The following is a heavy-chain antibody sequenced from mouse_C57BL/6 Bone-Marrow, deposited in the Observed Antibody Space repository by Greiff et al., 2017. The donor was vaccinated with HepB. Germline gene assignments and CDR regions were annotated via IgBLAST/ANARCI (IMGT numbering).Heavy chain of an antibody. J-gene: IGHJ4*01. CDR2: IDPETGGT. V-gene: IGHV1-15*01. D-gene: IGHD2-1*01. CDR1: GYTFTDYE. CDR3: TREGNYVSYYYAMDY. Sequence: QVQLQQSGAELVRPGASVTLSCKASGYTFTDYEMHWVKQTPVHGLEWIGAIDPETGGTAYNQKFKGKAILTADKSSSTAYMELRSLTSEDSAVYYCTREGNYVSYYYAMDYWGQGTSVTVSS.